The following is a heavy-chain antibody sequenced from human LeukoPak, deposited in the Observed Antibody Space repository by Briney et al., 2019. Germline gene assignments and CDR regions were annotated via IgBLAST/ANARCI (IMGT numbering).Heavy chain of an antibody. Sequence: SETLSLTCAVYGGSFSGYYWSWSRQPPGKGLEWIGEINHSGSTNYNPSLKSRVTISVDTSKNQFSLKLSSVTAADTAVYYCARDSSSWYRGEYYFDYWGQGTLVTVSS. D-gene: IGHD6-13*01. V-gene: IGHV4-34*01. CDR3: ARDSSSWYRGEYYFDY. CDR2: INHSGST. CDR1: GGSFSGYY. J-gene: IGHJ4*02.